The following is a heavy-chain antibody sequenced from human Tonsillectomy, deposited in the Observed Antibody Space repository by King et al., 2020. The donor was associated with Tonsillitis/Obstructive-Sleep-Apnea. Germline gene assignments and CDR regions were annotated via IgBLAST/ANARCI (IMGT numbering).Heavy chain of an antibody. CDR2: VYYSGST. CDR3: AGSLTEYYFDY. J-gene: IGHJ4*02. CDR1: GGSVSSGSYY. D-gene: IGHD2/OR15-2a*01. Sequence: QLQESGPGLVKPSETLSLTCTVSGGSVSSGSYYWTWIRQPPGKGLEWIGYVYYSGSTNYNPSLKSRVTISVDTSKNQSSLKLSSVTAADTAVYYCAGSLTEYYFDYWGQGTLVTVSS. V-gene: IGHV4-61*01.